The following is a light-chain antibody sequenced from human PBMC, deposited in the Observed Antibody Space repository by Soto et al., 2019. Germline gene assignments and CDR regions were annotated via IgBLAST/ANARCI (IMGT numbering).Light chain of an antibody. CDR2: GAS. J-gene: IGKJ1*01. V-gene: IGKV3-20*01. CDR3: QQYGSSPRT. CDR1: QSVSSNY. Sequence: EIVLTQSPGILSLSPGERATLSCRASQSVSSNYLAWYQQKPGQAPRLHIYGASTRATGIPDRFSGSGSGTDFTLTISRLEPEDFAVYYCQQYGSSPRTFGQGTKVDIK.